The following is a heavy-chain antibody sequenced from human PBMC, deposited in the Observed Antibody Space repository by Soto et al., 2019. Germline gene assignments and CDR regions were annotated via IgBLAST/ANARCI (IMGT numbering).Heavy chain of an antibody. CDR3: TTSKYVDTANFDY. CDR1: GFTFSNAW. J-gene: IGHJ4*02. CDR2: IKSKTDGGTT. V-gene: IGHV3-15*01. Sequence: LRLSCAASGFTFSNAWISWVRQSPWKVLEWVGLIKSKTDGGTTDYAAPVKGRFTISRDDSKNTLYLQMNSLKTEDTAVYYCTTSKYVDTANFDYWGQGTLVTVSS. D-gene: IGHD5-18*01.